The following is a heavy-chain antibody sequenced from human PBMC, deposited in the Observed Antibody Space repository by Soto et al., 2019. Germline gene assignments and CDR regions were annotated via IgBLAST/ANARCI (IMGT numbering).Heavy chain of an antibody. J-gene: IGHJ6*02. Sequence: ASVKVSCKASGYTFTTYAMHWVRQAPGQRLEWMGWINADNGNTKFSPRFQGRVTITRDTSASTTYMELSSLTSEDTAVYYCARGEVIVVVPTSITYRYYGLDVWGQGTTVTVS. CDR2: INADNGNT. D-gene: IGHD2-2*01. CDR3: ARGEVIVVVPTSITYRYYGLDV. V-gene: IGHV1-3*01. CDR1: GYTFTTYA.